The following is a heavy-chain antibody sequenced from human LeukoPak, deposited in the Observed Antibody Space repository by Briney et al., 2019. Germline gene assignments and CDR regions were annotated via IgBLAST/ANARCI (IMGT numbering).Heavy chain of an antibody. Sequence: PGGTLRLSCVASGFTLSTYGMSWVRQAPGKGLEWVSAISGSGGSTYYADSVKGRFTISRDNSMNTLYLQMNSLRAEDTAVYYCAKADSGTYYGLGDYFDYWGQGTLVTVSS. CDR2: ISGSGGST. CDR3: AKADSGTYYGLGDYFDY. D-gene: IGHD1-26*01. V-gene: IGHV3-23*01. J-gene: IGHJ4*02. CDR1: GFTLSTYG.